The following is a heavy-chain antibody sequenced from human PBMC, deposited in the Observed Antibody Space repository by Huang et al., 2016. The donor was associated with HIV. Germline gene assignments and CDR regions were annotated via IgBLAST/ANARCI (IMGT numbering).Heavy chain of an antibody. CDR2: ISYDGNFK. V-gene: IGHV3-30*18. D-gene: IGHD6-13*01. CDR1: EFTFSDYA. Sequence: QVQLVESGGGVVQPGRSLRLSCAASEFTFSDYAMHWVRQAPGKGLEWLAVISYDGNFKNHADTVKGRFTNSRDNSKNTLYLEMNSLRAEDTAVYFCAKEIAVPGSRWFDPWGQGTLVTVSS. CDR3: AKEIAVPGSRWFDP. J-gene: IGHJ5*02.